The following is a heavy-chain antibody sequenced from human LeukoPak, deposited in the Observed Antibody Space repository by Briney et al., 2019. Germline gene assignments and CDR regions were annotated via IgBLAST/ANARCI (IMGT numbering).Heavy chain of an antibody. CDR2: INHSGST. D-gene: IGHD3-10*01. CDR3: ARGPQTYYYGSGSYFFDY. J-gene: IGHJ4*02. Sequence: PSETLSLTCAVYGGSFSGYYWSWIRQPPGKGLEWIGEINHSGSTNYNPSLKSRVTISVDPSKNQFSLKLSSVTAADTAVYYCARGPQTYYYGSGSYFFDYWGQGTLVTVSS. V-gene: IGHV4-34*01. CDR1: GGSFSGYY.